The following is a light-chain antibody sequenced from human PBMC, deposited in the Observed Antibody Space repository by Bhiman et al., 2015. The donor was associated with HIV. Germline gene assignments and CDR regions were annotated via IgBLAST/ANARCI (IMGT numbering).Light chain of an antibody. V-gene: IGLV2-14*03. Sequence: QSALTQPASVSGSPGQSITISCTGTSSDVGGYNYVSWFQQHPNKAPKLMIYDVSNRPSGVSNRFSGSKSGNTASLTISGLQAEDEADYYCSSYTSISTLVFGGGTKLTVL. CDR3: SSYTSISTLV. CDR2: DVS. CDR1: SSDVGGYNY. J-gene: IGLJ2*01.